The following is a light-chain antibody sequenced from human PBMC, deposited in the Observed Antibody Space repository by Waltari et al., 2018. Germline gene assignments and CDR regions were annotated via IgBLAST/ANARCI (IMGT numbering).Light chain of an antibody. CDR2: RIN. CDR3: QSYDSSLSGVL. Sequence: QSVLTQPPSVSVAPGQRVTISCTGSNSNIGARHDVHWYQQVPGEAPRLLIFRINNRPTWFPNRFSGSTSGTAASLAITGLQPEDEAEYYCQSYDSSLSGVLFGGGTKLTVL. CDR1: NSNIGARHD. J-gene: IGLJ3*02. V-gene: IGLV1-40*01.